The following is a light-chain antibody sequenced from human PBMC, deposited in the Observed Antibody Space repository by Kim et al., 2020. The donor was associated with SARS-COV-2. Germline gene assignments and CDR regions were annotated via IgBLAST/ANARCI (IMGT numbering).Light chain of an antibody. J-gene: IGKJ2*01. CDR2: SAS. CDR3: QQSAETPYT. Sequence: DIQMTQSPSSLSASVGDRVTINCRASHPISNYLNWYQQKLGKGPNLLIYSASTLQSGVPSRFSGRGSGTDFTLTISSLQPEDFAIYFYQQSAETPYTFGQGTKLEI. V-gene: IGKV1-39*01. CDR1: HPISNY.